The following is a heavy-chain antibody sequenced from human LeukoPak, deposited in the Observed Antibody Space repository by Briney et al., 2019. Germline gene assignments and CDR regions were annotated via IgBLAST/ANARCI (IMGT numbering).Heavy chain of an antibody. J-gene: IGHJ4*02. CDR2: ITGTYAT. D-gene: IGHD2-2*02. V-gene: IGHV3-73*01. Sequence: GGSLRLSCAASGFTFSASPMHWVRQASGKGLEWVGRITGTYATAYSASVKGRFTISRDDSKYTTYLQMNSLETEDTAAYYCTREGCGATSCYTNDYWGQGTLVTVSS. CDR3: TREGCGATSCYTNDY. CDR1: GFTFSASP.